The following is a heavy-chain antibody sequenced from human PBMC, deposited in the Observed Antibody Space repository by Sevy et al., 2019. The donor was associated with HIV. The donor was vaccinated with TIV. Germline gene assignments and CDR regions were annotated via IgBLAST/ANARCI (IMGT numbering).Heavy chain of an antibody. J-gene: IGHJ6*01. CDR1: GFTFSDSW. D-gene: IGHD3-16*01. CDR3: ARGRRNWGQGGLDV. CDR2: IKEDGNER. V-gene: IGHV3-7*01. Sequence: GGSQRLSCAASGFTFSDSWMTWVRPAPGKGLEWVANIKEDGNERYYVDSVKGRFTLSRDNAKMSVYLELTSLRVEDSAIYYCARGRRNWGQGGLDVWGQGTTVTVSS.